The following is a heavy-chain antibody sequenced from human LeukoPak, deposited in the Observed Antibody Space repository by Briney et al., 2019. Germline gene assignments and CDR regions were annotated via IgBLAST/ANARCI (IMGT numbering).Heavy chain of an antibody. D-gene: IGHD6-13*01. Sequence: ASGKVSCKASGYISTTYPIHWVRQATGQRLGWMGWMNADNGGTIYSQKFQGRVTITRDTSASTAYVELSSLTSEDTAVYYCAREHKYSSSWYPAYWGQGTLVTVSS. CDR1: GYISTTYP. CDR2: MNADNGGT. V-gene: IGHV1-3*01. J-gene: IGHJ4*02. CDR3: AREHKYSSSWYPAY.